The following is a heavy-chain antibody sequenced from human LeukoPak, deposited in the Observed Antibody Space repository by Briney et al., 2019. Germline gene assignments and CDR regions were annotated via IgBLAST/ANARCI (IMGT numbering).Heavy chain of an antibody. Sequence: PGGSLRLSXAASGFTVSSNYMSWVRQAPGKGLEWVSVIYSGGSTYYADSVKGRFTISRDNSKNTLYLQMNSLRAEDTAVYYCARESGIDYYYYMDVWGKGTTVTVSS. J-gene: IGHJ6*03. CDR3: ARESGIDYYYYMDV. CDR1: GFTVSSNY. CDR2: IYSGGST. V-gene: IGHV3-53*01. D-gene: IGHD6-13*01.